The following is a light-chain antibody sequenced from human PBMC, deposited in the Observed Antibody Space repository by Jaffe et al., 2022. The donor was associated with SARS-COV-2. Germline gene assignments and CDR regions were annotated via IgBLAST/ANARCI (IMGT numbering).Light chain of an antibody. CDR3: QQYDPSPSRYT. J-gene: IGKJ2*01. CDR1: QSVRSSY. CDR2: GAS. V-gene: IGKV3-20*01. Sequence: EIVLTQSPGTLSLSPGERATLSCRTSQSVRSSYLAWYQQKPGQAPRLLMNGASSRAAGTPDRFSGSGSGTDFTLTVSRLEPEDFAVYYCQQYDPSPSRYTFGQGTKLEIK.